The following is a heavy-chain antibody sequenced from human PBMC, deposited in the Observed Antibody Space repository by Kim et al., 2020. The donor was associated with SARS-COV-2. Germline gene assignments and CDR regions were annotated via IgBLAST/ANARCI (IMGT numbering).Heavy chain of an antibody. D-gene: IGHD5-12*01. CDR3: AKAADSGYDFYTNFDY. J-gene: IGHJ4*02. Sequence: SVKGRFTISRDNSKNTLYLQMNSLRAEDTAVYYCAKAADSGYDFYTNFDYWGQGTLVTVSS. V-gene: IGHV3-30*02.